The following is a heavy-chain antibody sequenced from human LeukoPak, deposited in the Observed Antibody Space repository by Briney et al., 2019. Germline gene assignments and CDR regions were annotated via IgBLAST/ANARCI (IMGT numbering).Heavy chain of an antibody. V-gene: IGHV3-23*01. CDR1: GFTFSSYA. CDR3: AKSDTAMVSYYYGMDV. J-gene: IGHJ6*02. Sequence: EGSLRLSCAASGFTFSSYAMSWVRQAPGKGLEWVSAISGSGGSTYYADSVKGRFTISRDNSKNTLYLQMNSLRAEDTAVYYCAKSDTAMVSYYYGMDVWGQGTTVTVSS. D-gene: IGHD5-18*01. CDR2: ISGSGGST.